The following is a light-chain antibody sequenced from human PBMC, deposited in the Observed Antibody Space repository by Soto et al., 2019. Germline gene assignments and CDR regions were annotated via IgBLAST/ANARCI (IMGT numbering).Light chain of an antibody. V-gene: IGKV3-20*01. J-gene: IGKJ1*01. CDR1: QSLNNNF. CDR3: QQYDNFPRT. CDR2: GAS. Sequence: DIVLTQSPGTLSFSPGDRATLSCRASQSLNNNFFAWYQQKPGQAPRLLIYGASTMDSGIPARFSGRGSGTDFTLTISRLEPGDFAMYYCQQYDNFPRTFGQGTKVEVK.